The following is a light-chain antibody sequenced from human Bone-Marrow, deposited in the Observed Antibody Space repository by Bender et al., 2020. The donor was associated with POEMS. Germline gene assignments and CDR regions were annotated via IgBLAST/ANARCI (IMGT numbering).Light chain of an antibody. CDR1: SSDVGSYNL. V-gene: IGLV2-23*01. Sequence: QSALTQPASVSGSPGQSLIISCTGTSSDVGSYNLVSWYQQHPGKAPKLMIYEASKRPSGVSNRFSGSKSGNTASLTISGLQAEDEADYYCCSYAGSSILVFDEGTKLTLL. J-gene: IGLJ2*01. CDR2: EAS. CDR3: CSYAGSSILV.